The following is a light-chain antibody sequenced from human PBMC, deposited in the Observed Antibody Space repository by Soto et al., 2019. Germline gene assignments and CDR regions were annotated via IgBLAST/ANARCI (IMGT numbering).Light chain of an antibody. V-gene: IGLV2-14*01. J-gene: IGLJ3*02. Sequence: QSALTQPASVSGSPGQSITISCTGTSSDVGGYLYVSWYQQHPGKPPKLMIYEVSNRPSGVSNRFSGSKSGNTASLTISGLQAEDEADYYCSSYTSVNTLVFGGGTQLTVL. CDR3: SSYTSVNTLV. CDR2: EVS. CDR1: SSDVGGYLY.